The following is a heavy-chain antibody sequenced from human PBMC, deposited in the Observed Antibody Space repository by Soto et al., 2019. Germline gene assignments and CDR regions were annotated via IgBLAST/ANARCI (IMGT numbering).Heavy chain of an antibody. J-gene: IGHJ4*02. D-gene: IGHD3-3*01. Sequence: SETLSLTCTVSGGSISSYYWSWIRQPPGKGLEWIGYIYYSGSTNYNPSLKSRVTISVDTSKNQFSLKLSSVTAADTAVYYCARQRALTIFGVVPAPYDYWGQGTLVTVSS. CDR2: IYYSGST. CDR3: ARQRALTIFGVVPAPYDY. CDR1: GGSISSYY. V-gene: IGHV4-59*08.